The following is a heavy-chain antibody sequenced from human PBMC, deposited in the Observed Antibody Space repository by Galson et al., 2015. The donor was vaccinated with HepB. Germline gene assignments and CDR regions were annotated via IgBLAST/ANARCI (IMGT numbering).Heavy chain of an antibody. Sequence: SETLSLTCTVSGGSISSYYWSWIRQPPGKGLEWIGYIYYSGSTNYNPSLKSRVTISVDTPKNQFSRKLSSVTAADTAVYYCARHVGFGPFDYWGQGTLVTVSS. CDR3: ARHVGFGPFDY. J-gene: IGHJ4*02. CDR2: IYYSGST. CDR1: GGSISSYY. V-gene: IGHV4-59*08. D-gene: IGHD3-10*01.